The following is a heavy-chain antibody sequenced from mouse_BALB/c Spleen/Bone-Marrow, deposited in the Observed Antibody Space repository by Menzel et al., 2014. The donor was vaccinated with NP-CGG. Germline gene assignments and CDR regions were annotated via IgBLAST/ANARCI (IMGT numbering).Heavy chain of an antibody. D-gene: IGHD1-1*01. CDR2: IDPANGNT. CDR3: ARYRYYGSSYAMDY. J-gene: IGHJ4*01. V-gene: IGHV14-3*02. Sequence: VQLQQPGAELVKPGASVKLSCTASGFNIKDTYMHWVMQRPEQGLEWIGRIDPANGNTKYDPKFQGKATITADTSSNTAYLQLSSLTSEDTAVYYCARYRYYGSSYAMDYWGQGTSVTVSS. CDR1: GFNIKDTY.